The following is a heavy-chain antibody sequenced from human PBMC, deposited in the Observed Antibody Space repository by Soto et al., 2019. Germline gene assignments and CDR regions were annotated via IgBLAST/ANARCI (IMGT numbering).Heavy chain of an antibody. D-gene: IGHD6-25*01. V-gene: IGHV4-34*12. J-gene: IGHJ4*02. CDR2: IILSGGT. CDR1: GGSFSGYY. CDR3: ASSGPSPRVHIASSLIPKSFDY. Sequence: SETLSLTCAVYGGSFSGYYWSWIRQPPGKGLEWIGEIILSGGTTYNPSLKSRFTFSVDTSKNHFSLNLSPLTAADTAVYYCASSGPSPRVHIASSLIPKSFDYWGQGTLVTVSS.